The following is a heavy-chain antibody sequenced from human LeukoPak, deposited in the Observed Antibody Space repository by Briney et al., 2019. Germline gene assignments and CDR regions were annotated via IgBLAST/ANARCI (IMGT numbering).Heavy chain of an antibody. V-gene: IGHV1-18*01. CDR2: ISAYNGNT. CDR3: ARKYYYGSGSYHNWFDP. Sequence: GASVKVSCKASGYTFTSYGISWVRQAHGQGLEWMGWISAYNGNTNYAQKLQGRVTMTTDTSTSTAYMELRSLRSDDTAVYYCARKYYYGSGSYHNWFDPWGQGTLVTVSS. J-gene: IGHJ5*02. CDR1: GYTFTSYG. D-gene: IGHD3-10*01.